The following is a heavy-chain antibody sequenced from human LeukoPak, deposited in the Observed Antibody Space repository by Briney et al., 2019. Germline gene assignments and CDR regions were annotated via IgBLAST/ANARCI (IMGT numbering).Heavy chain of an antibody. V-gene: IGHV4-34*08. D-gene: IGHD1-20*01. Sequence: PSETLCLTCAVYGVTFSADDWSWLRQPPGKGLEWRGVVNKSPGTNANPSLQSRIIISEDTSKSQFSLMLTPGTADDTALYCARSPAGGNWITGLYNWFDLWGQGTVVTVSS. CDR1: GVTFSADD. J-gene: IGHJ5*02. CDR2: VNKSPGT. CDR3: ARSPAGGNWITGLYNWFDL.